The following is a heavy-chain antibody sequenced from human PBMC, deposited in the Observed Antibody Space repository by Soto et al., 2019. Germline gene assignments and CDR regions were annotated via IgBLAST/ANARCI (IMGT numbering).Heavy chain of an antibody. CDR3: ARDEYSGSYYYYYYYGMDV. CDR1: GDSVSSNSAA. CDR2: TYYRSKWYN. V-gene: IGHV6-1*01. Sequence: SQTLSLTCATSGDSVSSNSAAWNWIRQSPSRGLEWLGRTYYRSKWYNDYAVSVKSRITINPDTSKNQFSLQLNSVTPEDTAVYYCARDEYSGSYYYYYYYGMDVWGQGTTVTVSS. J-gene: IGHJ6*02. D-gene: IGHD1-26*01.